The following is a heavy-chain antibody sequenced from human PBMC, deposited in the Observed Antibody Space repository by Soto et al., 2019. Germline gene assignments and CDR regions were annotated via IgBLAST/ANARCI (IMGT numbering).Heavy chain of an antibody. CDR3: AKDRFHVVVTVSIFDP. D-gene: IGHD2-21*02. Sequence: GGSLRLSCAASGFTFSSYAMSWVRQAPGKGLEWVSTISGSGGSADYADSVRGRFTISRDNPQNTLYLEMNSLRAEDTAIYYCAKDRFHVVVTVSIFDPWGQGTLVTVSS. CDR2: ISGSGGSA. CDR1: GFTFSSYA. J-gene: IGHJ5*02. V-gene: IGHV3-23*01.